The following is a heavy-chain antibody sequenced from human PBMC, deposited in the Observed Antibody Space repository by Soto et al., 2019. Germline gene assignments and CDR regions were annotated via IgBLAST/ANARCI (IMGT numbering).Heavy chain of an antibody. J-gene: IGHJ6*02. CDR2: IIPIFGTA. CDR3: AIMITFGGVIVKTSYYYGMDV. V-gene: IGHV1-69*13. D-gene: IGHD3-16*02. Sequence: VKVSCKASGGTFSSYAISWVRQAPGQGLEWMGGIIPIFGTANYAQKFQGRVTITADESTSTAYMELSSLRSEDTAVYYCAIMITFGGVIVKTSYYYGMDVWGQGTTVTVSS. CDR1: GGTFSSYA.